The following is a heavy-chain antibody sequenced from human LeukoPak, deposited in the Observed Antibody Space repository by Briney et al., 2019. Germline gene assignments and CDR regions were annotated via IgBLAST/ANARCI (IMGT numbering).Heavy chain of an antibody. CDR3: ARRVGSGGALLDY. D-gene: IGHD2-15*01. V-gene: IGHV4-61*09. CDR1: GGSINSGSYC. CDR2: IHISGST. J-gene: IGHJ4*02. Sequence: SQTLSLTCTVSGGSINSGSYCWSWIRQSAGKGLEWIGHIHISGSTNYNPSLKSRVTISVDTSKNQFSLKLSSVTAADTAVYYCARRVGSGGALLDYWGQGTLVTVSS.